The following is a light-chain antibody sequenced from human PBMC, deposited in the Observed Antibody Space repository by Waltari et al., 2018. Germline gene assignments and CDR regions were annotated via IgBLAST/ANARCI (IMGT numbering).Light chain of an antibody. CDR3: QQYDGSVVT. CDR1: QYITGSW. V-gene: IGKV3-20*01. Sequence: EIVLTQSPGTLSLSPGERVTLSCRASQYITGSWMTWYHQKPGQAARLLLYAASTRAPGVPDRFSGSGSGTDFTLTISRLEPEDSALYYCQQYDGSVVTFGGGTKVEIK. CDR2: AAS. J-gene: IGKJ4*01.